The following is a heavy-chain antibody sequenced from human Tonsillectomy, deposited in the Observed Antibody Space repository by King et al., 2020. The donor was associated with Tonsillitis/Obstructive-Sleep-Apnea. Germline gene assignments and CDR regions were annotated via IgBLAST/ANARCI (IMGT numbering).Heavy chain of an antibody. CDR3: ARDYDFWSGYYNSYYYYMDV. CDR2: IYYSGST. Sequence: QLQESGPGLVKPSETLSLTCTVSGGSISSSSYYWGWIRQPPGQGLEWIGSIYYSGSTYYNPSLKSRVTISVDTSKNQFSLKLSSVTAAVTAVYYCARDYDFWSGYYNSYYYYMDVWGKGTTVTVSS. V-gene: IGHV4-39*01. J-gene: IGHJ6*03. CDR1: GGSISSSSYY. D-gene: IGHD3-3*01.